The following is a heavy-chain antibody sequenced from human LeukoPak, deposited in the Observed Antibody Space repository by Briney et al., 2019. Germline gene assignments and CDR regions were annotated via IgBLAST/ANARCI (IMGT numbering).Heavy chain of an antibody. CDR1: GGSISSSTYY. CDR2: INYSGNT. Sequence: SETLSLTCTVSGGSISSSTYYWGWIRQPPGKGLEWIGSINYSGNTYYNPSLKSRVTISVDTSNNQFPLKVSSVTAADTAVYYCASPSISSSTYDYWGQGTLVTVSS. V-gene: IGHV4-39*01. J-gene: IGHJ4*02. CDR3: ASPSISSSTYDY. D-gene: IGHD6-6*01.